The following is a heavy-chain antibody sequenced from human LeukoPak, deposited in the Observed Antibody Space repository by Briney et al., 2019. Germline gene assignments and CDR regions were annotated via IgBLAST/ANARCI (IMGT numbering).Heavy chain of an antibody. CDR1: GFTFSSYG. J-gene: IGHJ6*02. CDR2: IWYDGSNK. Sequence: EGSLRLSCAASGFTFSSYGMHWVRQAPGKGLEWVAVIWYDGSNKYYADSVKGRYTISRDNSKNTLYLQMNSLRAEDTAVYYCARDLRHSSGWYSYYYYYGMDVWGQGTTVTVSS. CDR3: ARDLRHSSGWYSYYYYYGMDV. V-gene: IGHV3-33*01. D-gene: IGHD6-19*01.